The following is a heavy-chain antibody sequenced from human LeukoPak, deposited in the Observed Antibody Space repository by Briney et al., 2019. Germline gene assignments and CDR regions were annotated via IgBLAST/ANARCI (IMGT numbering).Heavy chain of an antibody. J-gene: IGHJ5*02. CDR3: ARGSESDSDNWFDP. D-gene: IGHD3-10*01. CDR2: IHHSGST. Sequence: SETLSLTCAVSGYSISIAYYWGWIRQPPGKELEWIGSIHHSGSTNYNPSLKSRVTISVDTSKNQFSLKLSSVTAADTAVYHCARGSESDSDNWFDPWGQGTLVTVSS. CDR1: GYSISIAYY. V-gene: IGHV4-38-2*01.